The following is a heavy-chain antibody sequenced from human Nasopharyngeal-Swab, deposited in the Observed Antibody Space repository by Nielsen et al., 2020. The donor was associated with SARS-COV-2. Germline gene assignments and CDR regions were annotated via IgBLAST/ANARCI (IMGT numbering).Heavy chain of an antibody. J-gene: IGHJ3*02. CDR3: APPAGDAFDI. CDR2: ISSSSSYI. V-gene: IGHV3-21*01. D-gene: IGHD6-13*01. Sequence: GRPLRLSCAASGFTFSSYSMNWVRQAPGKGLEWVSSISSSSSYIYYADSVKGRFTISRDNAKNSLYLQMNSLRAEDTAVYYCAPPAGDAFDIWGQGTMVTVSS. CDR1: GFTFSSYS.